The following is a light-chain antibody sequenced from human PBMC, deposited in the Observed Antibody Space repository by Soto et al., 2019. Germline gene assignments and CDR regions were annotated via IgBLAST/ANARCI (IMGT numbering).Light chain of an antibody. Sequence: EIVMTQSPATLSVSPGETATLSCRASQSVSFHLAWYQQKPGQGPRLLIYGAFTRATGIPARFSGSVSGTDFTLTFSSLQSEDFALYYCQQYKNWPPLTFGGGTKVEIK. CDR2: GAF. J-gene: IGKJ4*01. CDR3: QQYKNWPPLT. CDR1: QSVSFH. V-gene: IGKV3-15*01.